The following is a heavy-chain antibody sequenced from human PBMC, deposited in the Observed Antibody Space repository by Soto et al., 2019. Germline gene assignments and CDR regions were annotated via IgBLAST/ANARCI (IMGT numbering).Heavy chain of an antibody. CDR1: GFTFSSYG. CDR2: IWYDGSNK. D-gene: IGHD1-26*01. Sequence: GGSLRLSCAASGFTFSSYGMPWVRQAPGKGLGWVAVIWYDGSNKYYADSVKGRFTISRDNSKNTLYLQMNSLRAEDTAVYYCARDPHELYSGSYYGYWGQGTLVTVSS. J-gene: IGHJ4*02. V-gene: IGHV3-33*01. CDR3: ARDPHELYSGSYYGY.